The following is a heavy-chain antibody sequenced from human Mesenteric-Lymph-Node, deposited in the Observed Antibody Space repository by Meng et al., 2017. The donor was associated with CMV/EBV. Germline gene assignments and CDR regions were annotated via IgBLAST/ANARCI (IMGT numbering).Heavy chain of an antibody. V-gene: IGHV3-23*01. Sequence: GGSLRLSCEASGFTFTTYVMIWVRQAPGKGLEWVSAISGDGRKTYFADSVKGRFTISRDNSKNTVFLYMTSLRAEDTATYYCAKNRPPADRPYGMDAWGQGTTVTVSS. CDR3: AKNRPPADRPYGMDA. D-gene: IGHD6-6*01. CDR2: ISGDGRKT. CDR1: GFTFTTYV. J-gene: IGHJ6*02.